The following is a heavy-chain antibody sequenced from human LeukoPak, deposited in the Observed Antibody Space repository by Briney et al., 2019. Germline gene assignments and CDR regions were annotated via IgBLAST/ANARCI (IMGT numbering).Heavy chain of an antibody. CDR3: ADGGKNPNDAFDI. Sequence: GRSLRLSCAASGFTFSSYAMHWVRQAPGKGLEWVAVISYDGSNKYYADSVKGRFTISRDNSKNTLYLQMNSLRAEDTAVYYCADGGKNPNDAFDIWGQGTMVTVSS. CDR1: GFTFSSYA. J-gene: IGHJ3*02. CDR2: ISYDGSNK. D-gene: IGHD4-23*01. V-gene: IGHV3-30*04.